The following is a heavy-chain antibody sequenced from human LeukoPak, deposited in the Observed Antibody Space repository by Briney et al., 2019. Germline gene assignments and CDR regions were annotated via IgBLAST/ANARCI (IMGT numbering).Heavy chain of an antibody. J-gene: IGHJ5*02. CDR2: IYYSGST. CDR1: GGFITAYY. Sequence: PSETLSLTCTVSGGFITAYYWSWIRQPPGKGLEWIGYIYYSGSTNYKPSLKSRVTISVDTSKNQFSLKLSSVTAADTAVYYCARGGYYGSGNDFRFDPWGQGTRVTVSS. V-gene: IGHV4-59*01. D-gene: IGHD3-10*01. CDR3: ARGGYYGSGNDFRFDP.